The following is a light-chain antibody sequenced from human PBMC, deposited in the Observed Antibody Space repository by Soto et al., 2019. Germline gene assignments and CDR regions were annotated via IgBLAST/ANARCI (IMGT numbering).Light chain of an antibody. Sequence: QSVLTQPPSASGSPGQSVTISCTGTSSDVGNYNYVSWYQHHPGKAPKLMIYEVSKWPSGVPDRFSGSKSGNTASLTVSGLQAEDEADYYCTSYEGSTTYVFGTGTKVTVL. CDR3: TSYEGSTTYV. J-gene: IGLJ1*01. CDR2: EVS. V-gene: IGLV2-8*01. CDR1: SSDVGNYNY.